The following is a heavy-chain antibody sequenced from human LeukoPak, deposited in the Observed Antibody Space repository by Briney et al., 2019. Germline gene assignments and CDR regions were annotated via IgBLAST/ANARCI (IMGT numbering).Heavy chain of an antibody. CDR3: ARHGDGYNWYFDY. CDR2: IYYSGST. J-gene: IGHJ4*02. CDR1: GGSISSYY. V-gene: IGHV4-59*08. Sequence: KPSETLSLTCTVSGGSISSYYWSWIRQPPGKGLEWIGYIYYSGSTNYNPSLKSRVTISVDTSKNQFSLRLSSVTAADTAVYYCARHGDGYNWYFDYWGQGTLVTVSS. D-gene: IGHD5-24*01.